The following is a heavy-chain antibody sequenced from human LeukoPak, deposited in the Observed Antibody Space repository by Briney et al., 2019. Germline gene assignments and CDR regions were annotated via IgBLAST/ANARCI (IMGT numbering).Heavy chain of an antibody. D-gene: IGHD2-2*01. J-gene: IGHJ5*02. CDR2: MNPNSGNT. Sequence: ASVKVSCKASGYTFTSYDINWVRQATGQGLEWMGWMNPNSGNTGYAQKFQGRVTMTRNTSISTAYMELSSLRSEDTAVYYCARGRGFCSSTSCYNWFDPWGQGTLVTVFS. CDR3: ARGRGFCSSTSCYNWFDP. CDR1: GYTFTSYD. V-gene: IGHV1-8*01.